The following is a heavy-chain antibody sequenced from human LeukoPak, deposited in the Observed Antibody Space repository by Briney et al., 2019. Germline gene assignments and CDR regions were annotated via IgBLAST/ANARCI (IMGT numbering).Heavy chain of an antibody. J-gene: IGHJ1*01. CDR1: EFTFTNYW. CDR3: AREPSGGYCSSSSCSRYFQH. V-gene: IGHV3-21*01. D-gene: IGHD2-2*01. Sequence: GGSLRLSCAASEFTFTNYWMSWVRQAPGKGLEWVSSISASDTYINYADSLKDRFTIFRDNAKNSLYLQMNSLRAEDTAVYYCAREPSGGYCSSSSCSRYFQHWGQGTLVTVSS. CDR2: ISASDTYI.